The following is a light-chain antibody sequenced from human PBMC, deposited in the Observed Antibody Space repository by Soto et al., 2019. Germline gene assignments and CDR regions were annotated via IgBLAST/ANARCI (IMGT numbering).Light chain of an antibody. CDR3: QQYGSSPPFT. Sequence: EIVLTQSPGTLSLSPGERATLSCRASQSVSSSYLAWYQQKPSLAPRLLSYGTSSRATGIPDRFSGSGSGTDFTLTISRLGPEDFAVDYWQQYGSSPPFTFGGGTKVEIK. J-gene: IGKJ4*01. V-gene: IGKV3-20*01. CDR2: GTS. CDR1: QSVSSSY.